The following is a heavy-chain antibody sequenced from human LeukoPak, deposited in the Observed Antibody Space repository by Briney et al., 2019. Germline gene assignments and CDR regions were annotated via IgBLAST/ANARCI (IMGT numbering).Heavy chain of an antibody. D-gene: IGHD3-10*01. J-gene: IGHJ4*02. CDR3: ARDWDYYGSGSYLAY. Sequence: PGGSLRLSCAASGFTFSDYYMSWIRQAPGKGLEWVSYISISGSTIYYADSVQGRFTISRDNAKNSMYLQMNSLRAEDTAVYYCARDWDYYGSGSYLAYWGQGTLVTVSS. CDR1: GFTFSDYY. V-gene: IGHV3-11*01. CDR2: ISISGSTI.